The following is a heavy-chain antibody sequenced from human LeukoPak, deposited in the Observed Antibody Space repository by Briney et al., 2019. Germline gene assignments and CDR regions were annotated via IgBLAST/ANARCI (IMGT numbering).Heavy chain of an antibody. D-gene: IGHD4-17*01. CDR2: ISAYNGNT. CDR3: ARGLVLADYGDCLDY. CDR1: GYTFTSYG. Sequence: ASVKVSCKASGYTFTSYGITWVRQAPGQGLEWMGWISAYNGNTNYAQNLQGRVTMTTDTSTSTAYMELRSLRSDDTAVYYCARGLVLADYGDCLDYWGQGTLVTVSS. V-gene: IGHV1-18*01. J-gene: IGHJ4*02.